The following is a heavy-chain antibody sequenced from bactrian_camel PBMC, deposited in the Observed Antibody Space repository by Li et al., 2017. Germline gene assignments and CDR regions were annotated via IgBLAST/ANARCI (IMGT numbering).Heavy chain of an antibody. V-gene: IGHV3S25*01. Sequence: QLVESGGGLVQPGGSLRLSCAASGFTFSSSWMYWVRQAPGKGLEWVSAISSGGGTTYYADSVKGRFTISGDNAKNTVYLQMNSLRPEDTAVYYCVRDLQGDVGHGYWGQGTQVTVS. D-gene: IGHD2*01. CDR1: GFTFSSSW. CDR3: VRDLQGDVGHGY. J-gene: IGHJ4*01. CDR2: ISSGGGTT.